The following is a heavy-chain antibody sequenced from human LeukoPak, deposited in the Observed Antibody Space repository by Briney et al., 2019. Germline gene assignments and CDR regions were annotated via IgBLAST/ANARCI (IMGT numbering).Heavy chain of an antibody. J-gene: IGHJ3*02. CDR2: IYYSGST. V-gene: IGHV4-39*07. Sequence: PSETLSLTCTVSGGSISSSSYYWGWIRQPPGKGLEWIGSIYYSGSTYYNPSLKSRVTISVDTSKNQFSLKLSSVTAADTAVYYCARRIRGWFGESGAFDIWGQGTMVTVSS. D-gene: IGHD3-10*01. CDR1: GGSISSSSYY. CDR3: ARRIRGWFGESGAFDI.